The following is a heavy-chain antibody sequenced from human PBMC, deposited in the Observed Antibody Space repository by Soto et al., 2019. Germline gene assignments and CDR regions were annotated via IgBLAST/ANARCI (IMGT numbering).Heavy chain of an antibody. CDR2: INPDGSTT. D-gene: IGHD2-15*01. J-gene: IGHJ4*02. CDR1: GFTFSSYW. Sequence: GGSLRLSCGASGFTFSSYWMHWVRQAPGQGLVWVSRINPDGSTTLYADSVKGRFTISRDNAKDTLNLQMNNLRAGDTAVYYCVRDLGIGGFADYWGQGILVTVSS. CDR3: VRDLGIGGFADY. V-gene: IGHV3-74*01.